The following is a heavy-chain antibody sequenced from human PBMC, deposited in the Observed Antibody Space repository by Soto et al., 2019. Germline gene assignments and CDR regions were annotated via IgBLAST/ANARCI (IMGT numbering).Heavy chain of an antibody. J-gene: IGHJ4*02. V-gene: IGHV1-2*02. CDR3: ARAGIAVAGNSEY. CDR2: INPNIGGT. CDR1: GYTFTGYY. D-gene: IGHD6-19*01. Sequence: ASVKVSCKASGYTFTGYYMHWVRQAPGQGLEWMGWINPNIGGTNYAQKFQGRVTMTRDTSISTAYMELSRLRSDDTAVYYCARAGIAVAGNSEYWGKGTLVNVSS.